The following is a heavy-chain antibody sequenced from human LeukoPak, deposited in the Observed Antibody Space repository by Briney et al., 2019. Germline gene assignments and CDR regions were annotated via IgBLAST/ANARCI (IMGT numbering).Heavy chain of an antibody. CDR2: MNPNSGNT. CDR1: GYTFTSYG. V-gene: IGHV1-8*02. D-gene: IGHD3-3*01. CDR3: ARSPPGYDFWSGYYTYNWFDP. Sequence: ASVKVSCKASGYTFTSYGINWVRQATGQGLEWMGWMNPNSGNTGYAQKFQGRVTMTRNTSISTAYMELSSLRSEDTAVYYCARSPPGYDFWSGYYTYNWFDPWGQGTLVTVSS. J-gene: IGHJ5*02.